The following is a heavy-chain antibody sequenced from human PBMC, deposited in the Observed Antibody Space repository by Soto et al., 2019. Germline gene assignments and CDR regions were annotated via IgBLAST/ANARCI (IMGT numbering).Heavy chain of an antibody. CDR1: GFTFSSYW. CDR3: ASAPHALYNSGWYAFHY. V-gene: IGHV3-7*01. Sequence: EVQLVESGGGLVQPGGSLRLSCAASGFTFSSYWMRWVRQAPGKGLEWVANIKQDGSDKYYVDSVKGRFTISRDNAKTSRYLQMNSLRADDTAVYYCASAPHALYNSGWYAFHYGGQGTLVTVSS. CDR2: IKQDGSDK. J-gene: IGHJ4*02. D-gene: IGHD6-19*01.